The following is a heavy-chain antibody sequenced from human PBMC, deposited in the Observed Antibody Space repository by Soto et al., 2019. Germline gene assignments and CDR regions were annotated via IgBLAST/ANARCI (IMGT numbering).Heavy chain of an antibody. CDR2: ISSSGMTI. V-gene: IGHV3-48*02. D-gene: IGHD2-2*01. J-gene: IGHJ6*03. Sequence: GGSLRLSCAASGFSFSTYAMNWVRQAPGKGLEWVAYISSSGMTIYYADSVKGRFTISRDNAENSLYLQMHSLRDEDTAIYFFARMDQLQNNDYYYSYLAVWGKGTTVTVSS. CDR3: ARMDQLQNNDYYYSYLAV. CDR1: GFSFSTYA.